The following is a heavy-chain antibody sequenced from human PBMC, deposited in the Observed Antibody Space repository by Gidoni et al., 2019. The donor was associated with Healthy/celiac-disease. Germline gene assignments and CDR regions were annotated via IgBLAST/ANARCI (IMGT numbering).Heavy chain of an antibody. CDR1: GFTVSSNY. CDR3: ARDWPLRA. D-gene: IGHD3-3*01. V-gene: IGHV3-53*01. Sequence: EVQLVESGGGLIQPGGCLRLTCAASGFTVSSNYMSWVRQAPGKGLEWVSVIYSVGSTYYADSVKGRFTISRDNSKTTLYLQMNSLRADDTAVYYCARDWPLRAWGQGTLVTVSS. CDR2: IYSVGST. J-gene: IGHJ5*02.